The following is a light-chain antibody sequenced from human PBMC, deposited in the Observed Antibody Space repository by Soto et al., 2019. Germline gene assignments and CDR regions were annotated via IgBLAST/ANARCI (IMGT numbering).Light chain of an antibody. CDR1: QSFNSIY. J-gene: IGKJ1*01. V-gene: IGKV3-20*01. Sequence: EIVLTQSAGTLSLSPGERATLSCRASQSFNSIYLAWYQQRPGQAPSLLIYGVSSRATCIPDRFSGSGSGTDFTLTISSLQSEDFAVYYCQQYNNWWTFGQGTKV. CDR2: GVS. CDR3: QQYNNWWT.